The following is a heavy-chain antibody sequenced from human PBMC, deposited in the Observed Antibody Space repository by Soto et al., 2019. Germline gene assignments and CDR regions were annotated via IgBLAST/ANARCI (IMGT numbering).Heavy chain of an antibody. CDR2: ISTNGGST. CDR1: GFTFSNYA. V-gene: IGHV3-64D*08. D-gene: IGHD3-16*02. CDR3: VKGVSSDYHYYGMDV. Sequence: GGSLRLSCSASGFTFSNYAMHWVRQAPGKGLEYVSAISTNGGSTYYADSVKGRFTISRDNSENTLYLQMSSLRAEDTAVYYCVKGVSSDYHYYGMDVWGQGTTVTVSS. J-gene: IGHJ6*02.